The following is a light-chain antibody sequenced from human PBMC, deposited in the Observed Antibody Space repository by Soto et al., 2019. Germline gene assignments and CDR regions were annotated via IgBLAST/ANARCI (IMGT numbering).Light chain of an antibody. CDR2: GTS. V-gene: IGKV3-20*01. J-gene: IGKJ4*01. Sequence: IGLTQSPGTLSLTQGERATLSCRASQSVRSSHLAWYQQMPGQAPRLLIYGTSNRATGIPDRFSDSGSGTDFTLTISRLEPEDFAVYYCQQYSSSPLTFGGGTMVDVK. CDR3: QQYSSSPLT. CDR1: QSVRSSH.